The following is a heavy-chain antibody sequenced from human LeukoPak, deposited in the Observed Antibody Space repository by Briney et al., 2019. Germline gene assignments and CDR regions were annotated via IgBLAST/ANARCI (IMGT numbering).Heavy chain of an antibody. J-gene: IGHJ4*02. Sequence: GGSLRLSCAASGLTFSSHAVHWVRQAPGKGLEYVSAIVSNGGNTYYADSVRGRFTISRDNSKDTVYLQMGSLRPEATAVYYCARGGYYAASDIWGQGALVTVSS. D-gene: IGHD3-3*01. CDR2: IVSNGGNT. CDR3: ARGGYYAASDI. V-gene: IGHV3-64*02. CDR1: GLTFSSHA.